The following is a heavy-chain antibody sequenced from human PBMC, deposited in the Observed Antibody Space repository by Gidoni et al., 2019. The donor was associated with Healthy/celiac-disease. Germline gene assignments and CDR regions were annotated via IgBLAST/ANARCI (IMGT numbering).Heavy chain of an antibody. J-gene: IGHJ6*02. Sequence: EVQLVESGGGLIQPGGSLRLSCAASGFTVSSNYMSWVRQAPGKGLEWVSVIYSGGSTYYADSVKGRFTISRDNSKNTLYLQMNSLRAEDTAVYYCARDRGVQLERRGPYYYGMDVWGQGTTVTVSS. CDR2: IYSGGST. D-gene: IGHD1-1*01. V-gene: IGHV3-53*01. CDR1: GFTVSSNY. CDR3: ARDRGVQLERRGPYYYGMDV.